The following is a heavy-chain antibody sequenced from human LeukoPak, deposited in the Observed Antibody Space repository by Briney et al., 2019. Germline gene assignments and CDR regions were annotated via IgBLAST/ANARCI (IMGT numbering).Heavy chain of an antibody. CDR1: GGSISSGGYY. CDR2: IYYSGST. V-gene: IGHV4-31*03. D-gene: IGHD3-22*01. CDR3: ARDNHYYDSSGHRNWFDP. J-gene: IGHJ5*02. Sequence: SETLSLTCTVSGGSISSGGYYWSWIRQHPGKGLEWIGYIYYSGSTYYNPSLKSRVTISVDTSKNQFSLKLSSVTAADTAVYYGARDNHYYDSSGHRNWFDPWGQGTLVTVSS.